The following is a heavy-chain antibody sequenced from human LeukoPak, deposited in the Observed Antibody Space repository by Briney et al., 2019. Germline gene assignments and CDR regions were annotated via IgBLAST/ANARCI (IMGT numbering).Heavy chain of an antibody. D-gene: IGHD6-13*01. Sequence: GGSLRLSCAASGFTFSSYWMSWVRQAPGKGREGVANIKQDGSYKYYVDSVKGRFPISRDTAKSSVYLQMNSLRAEDTAVYYCARDGYSSSWYYWGQGTLVTVSS. CDR3: ARDGYSSSWYY. V-gene: IGHV3-7*01. CDR1: GFTFSSYW. CDR2: IKQDGSYK. J-gene: IGHJ4*02.